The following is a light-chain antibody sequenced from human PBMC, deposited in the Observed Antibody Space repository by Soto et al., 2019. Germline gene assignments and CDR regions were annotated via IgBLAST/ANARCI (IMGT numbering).Light chain of an antibody. CDR1: QSVSGN. Sequence: IVMTQSPATLSVSPGERATLSCGASQSVSGNVAWYQQEPGQAPRLLIYGASSGATGIPARFSGSGCGREFTRTISSLQSGDFAVYCRQQYNSRTPTWTVGQGTKG. V-gene: IGKV3-15*01. CDR2: GAS. J-gene: IGKJ1*01. CDR3: QQYNSRTPTWT.